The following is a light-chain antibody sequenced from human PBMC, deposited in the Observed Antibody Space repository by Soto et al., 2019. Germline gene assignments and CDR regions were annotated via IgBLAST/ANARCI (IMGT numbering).Light chain of an antibody. Sequence: EIVLTQSPATLSLSPGERATLSCRASQSVGTYFAWYQRKPGQAPRLLIYDSSNRATGIPARFSGSGSGTDFTLTISSLEPEDFAVYYCKQRSDWPSTFGGGTKVEIK. CDR1: QSVGTY. V-gene: IGKV3-11*01. J-gene: IGKJ4*01. CDR2: DSS. CDR3: KQRSDWPST.